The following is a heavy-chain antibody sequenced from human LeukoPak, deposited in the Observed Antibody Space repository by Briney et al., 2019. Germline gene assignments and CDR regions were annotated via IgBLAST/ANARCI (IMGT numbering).Heavy chain of an antibody. CDR2: INHSGST. J-gene: IGHJ4*02. D-gene: IGHD3-10*01. Sequence: SETLSLTCAVYGGSLSGYYWSWIRQPPGKGLEWIGEINHSGSTNHNPSLKSRVTISVDTSKNQFSLKLRSVTAADTAVYYCARHGVGRGGDFDYWGQGTLVTVSS. CDR1: GGSLSGYY. CDR3: ARHGVGRGGDFDY. V-gene: IGHV4-34*01.